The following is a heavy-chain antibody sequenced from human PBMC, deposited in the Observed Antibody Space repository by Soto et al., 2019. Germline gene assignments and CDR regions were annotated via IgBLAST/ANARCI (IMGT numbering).Heavy chain of an antibody. CDR3: VSVVAIPGYPDN. D-gene: IGHD5-12*01. Sequence: QVQLVQSGAEVRQPASSVKVSCKTSGATFSSYAITWVRQAPGQGLEWMGGIVPTVDTSTYAKKFQGRVTITADKYTNTVYMELSSLRSDDTAVYYCVSVVAIPGYPDNWGQGTLVPVSS. V-gene: IGHV1-69*14. J-gene: IGHJ4*02. CDR1: GATFSSYA. CDR2: IVPTVDTS.